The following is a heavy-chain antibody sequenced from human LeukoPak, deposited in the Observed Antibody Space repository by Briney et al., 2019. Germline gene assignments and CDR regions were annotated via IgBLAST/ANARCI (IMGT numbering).Heavy chain of an antibody. V-gene: IGHV1-2*06. CDR2: INPNSGGT. Sequence: ASVKVSXKASGYTFTGYYMHWVRQAPGQGLEWMGRINPNSGGTNYAQKFQRRVTMARDTSISTAYLELSRLRSDDTAVYYCARLVGATTGQDYWGQGTLVTVSS. CDR3: ARLVGATTGQDY. CDR1: GYTFTGYY. D-gene: IGHD1-26*01. J-gene: IGHJ4*02.